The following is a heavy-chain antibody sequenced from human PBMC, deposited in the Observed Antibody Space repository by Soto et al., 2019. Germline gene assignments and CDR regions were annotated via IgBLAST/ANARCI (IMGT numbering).Heavy chain of an antibody. CDR3: ARVGDLSGIVVVPAAFAFDI. D-gene: IGHD2-2*01. Sequence: GASVKVSCKASGYTFTSYGISWVRQAPGQGLEWMGWISAYNGNTNYAQKLQGRVTMTTDTSTSTAYMELRSLRSDDTAVYYCARVGDLSGIVVVPAAFAFDIWGQGTMVTVSS. CDR2: ISAYNGNT. V-gene: IGHV1-18*01. J-gene: IGHJ3*02. CDR1: GYTFTSYG.